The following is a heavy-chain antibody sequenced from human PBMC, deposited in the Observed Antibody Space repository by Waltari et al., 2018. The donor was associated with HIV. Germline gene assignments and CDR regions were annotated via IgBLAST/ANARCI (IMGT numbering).Heavy chain of an antibody. V-gene: IGHV4-59*01. D-gene: IGHD6-6*01. J-gene: IGHJ4*02. CDR1: GGFIHNYS. CDR3: AREGTYGGTARPEKGLDS. CDR2: IYHSGST. Sequence: QVQLQESGPGLVKPSETLSLTCTVPGGFIHNYSWNWIRPPPGPGLEWIGYIYHSGSTNYNPSFKSRVTISVDTSRNEFSLKLTSVTAADTAVYYCAREGTYGGTARPEKGLDSWGQGILVSVSS.